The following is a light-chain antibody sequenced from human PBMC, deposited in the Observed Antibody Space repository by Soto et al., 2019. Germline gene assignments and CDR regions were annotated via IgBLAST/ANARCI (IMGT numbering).Light chain of an antibody. J-gene: IGLJ2*01. CDR1: SSDIGSYNR. Sequence: QAVVTQPPSVSGSPGQSITISCTGTSSDIGSYNRVSWYQQHPGKAPKLMIYEDTQRPSRVSNRFSGSKSGNTASLTITGLQAEDEADYYCCSYAGPTIFVVFGGGTKVTVL. CDR2: EDT. V-gene: IGLV2-23*02. CDR3: CSYAGPTIFVV.